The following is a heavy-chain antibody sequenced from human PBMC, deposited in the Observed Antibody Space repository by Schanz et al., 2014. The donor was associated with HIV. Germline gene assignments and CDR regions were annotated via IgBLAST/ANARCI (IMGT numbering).Heavy chain of an antibody. CDR3: RVFMGAFDV. V-gene: IGHV3-74*02. CDR1: GFTFGTKW. Sequence: VQLVESGGGVVQPGESLRLSCEASGFTFGTKWMYWVRRGPGKGLAWVAYITPAGSVTYADSVEGRFTASRDFSRNTLYLQMNSLRVEDTATYYCRVFMGAFDVWGQGTMVTVSS. CDR2: ITPAGSVT. J-gene: IGHJ3*01. D-gene: IGHD6-13*01.